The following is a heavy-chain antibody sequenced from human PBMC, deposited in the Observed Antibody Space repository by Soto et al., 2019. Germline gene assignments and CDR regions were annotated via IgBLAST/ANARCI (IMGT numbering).Heavy chain of an antibody. CDR1: GDSVSNDY. Sequence: ASVKVSCKASGDSVSNDYLHWVRQAPGQGFEWLGLISPFGGPTAYAQRFKGRVTVTMDKSSTTFYLELSSLRSDDTAVYFCAKGRGGKTVANFGMDVWGQGVTVTVSS. D-gene: IGHD3-16*01. CDR3: AKGRGGKTVANFGMDV. V-gene: IGHV1-46*01. CDR2: ISPFGGPT. J-gene: IGHJ6*02.